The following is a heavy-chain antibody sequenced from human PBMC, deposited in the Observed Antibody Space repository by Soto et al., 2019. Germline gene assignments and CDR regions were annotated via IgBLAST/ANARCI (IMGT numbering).Heavy chain of an antibody. D-gene: IGHD6-13*01. CDR2: FDPEDGET. J-gene: IGHJ4*02. CDR1: GYTLTELS. CDR3: ATLGIAAAATFDY. Sequence: CKVSGYTLTELSMYGVRQAPGKGLEWMGGFDPEDGETIYAQKFQGRVTMTEDTSTDTAYMELSSLRSEDTAVYYCATLGIAAAATFDYRGQGALVTVSS. V-gene: IGHV1-24*01.